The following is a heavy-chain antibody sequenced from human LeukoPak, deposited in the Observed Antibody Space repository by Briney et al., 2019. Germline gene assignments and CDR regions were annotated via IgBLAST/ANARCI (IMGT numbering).Heavy chain of an antibody. CDR3: AKVEWELLLKADY. CDR2: ISGSGGST. CDR1: GFTFSDYY. V-gene: IGHV3-23*01. D-gene: IGHD1-26*01. J-gene: IGHJ4*02. Sequence: GGSLRLSCAASGFTFSDYYMSWIRQAPGKGLEWVSAISGSGGSTYYADSVKGRFTISRDNSKNTLYLQMNSLRAEDTAVYYCAKVEWELLLKADYWGQGTLVTVSS.